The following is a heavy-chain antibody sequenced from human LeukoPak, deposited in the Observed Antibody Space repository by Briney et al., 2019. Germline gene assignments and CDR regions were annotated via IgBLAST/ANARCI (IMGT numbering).Heavy chain of an antibody. Sequence: GRSLRLSCAASGFTFSSYVMSWVRQAPGKGLEWVSSLSASGGSTFYADSVRGRFTISRDNSKNTLYLQMNSLRADDTAVYYCAKGVRFLDWWILDYWGQGSLVTVSS. D-gene: IGHD3-9*01. CDR2: LSASGGST. V-gene: IGHV3-23*01. CDR1: GFTFSSYV. J-gene: IGHJ4*02. CDR3: AKGVRFLDWWILDY.